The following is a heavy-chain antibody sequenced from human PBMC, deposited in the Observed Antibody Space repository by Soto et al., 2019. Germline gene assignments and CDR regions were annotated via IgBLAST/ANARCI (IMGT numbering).Heavy chain of an antibody. V-gene: IGHV2-5*02. CDR1: GFSLSTSGVG. CDR3: VHMNWEWLRQDPNFDY. CDR2: IYWDDDK. J-gene: IGHJ4*02. D-gene: IGHD5-12*01. Sequence: SGPTLVNPTQTLTLTCTFSGFSLSTSGVGVGWIRQPPGKALEWLALIYWDDDKRYSPSLKSRLTITKDTSKNQVVLTMTNMDPVDTATYFCVHMNWEWLRQDPNFDYWGQGTLVTVSS.